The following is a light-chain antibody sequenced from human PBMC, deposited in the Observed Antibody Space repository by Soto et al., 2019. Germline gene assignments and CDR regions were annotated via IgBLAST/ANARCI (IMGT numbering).Light chain of an antibody. Sequence: QSVLTQPASVSGAPGQSITISCTGTSSDFGGYNYVSWYQQHPGKAPKLMIYDVSNRPSGVSNRFSGSKSGNTASLTIFGLQAEDEADYYCSSYTSSSTLYVFGNGTKVTVL. CDR3: SSYTSSSTLYV. V-gene: IGLV2-14*01. J-gene: IGLJ1*01. CDR2: DVS. CDR1: SSDFGGYNY.